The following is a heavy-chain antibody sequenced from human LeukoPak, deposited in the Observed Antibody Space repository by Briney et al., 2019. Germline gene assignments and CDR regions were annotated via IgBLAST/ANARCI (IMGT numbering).Heavy chain of an antibody. Sequence: GASVKVSCKASGGTFISYAISWVRQAPGQGLEWMGGIIPIFGTANYAQKFQGRVTITADESTSTAYMELSSLRSEDTAVYYCATDRRLSLWSGYYLDYWGQGTLVTVSS. V-gene: IGHV1-69*13. D-gene: IGHD3-3*01. CDR1: GGTFISYA. CDR3: ATDRRLSLWSGYYLDY. CDR2: IIPIFGTA. J-gene: IGHJ4*02.